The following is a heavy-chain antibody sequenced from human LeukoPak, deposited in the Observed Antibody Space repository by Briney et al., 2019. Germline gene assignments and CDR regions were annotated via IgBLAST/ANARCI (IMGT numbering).Heavy chain of an antibody. CDR2: ISYDGSNK. CDR3: AKDRRRYCSSTSCYSRGYFDY. J-gene: IGHJ4*02. Sequence: PGGSLRLSCAASGFTFSSYGMHWVRQAPGKGPEWVAVISYDGSNKYYADSVKGRFTISRDNSKNTLYLQMNSLRAEDTAVYYCAKDRRRYCSSTSCYSRGYFDYWGQGTLVTVSS. D-gene: IGHD2-2*02. V-gene: IGHV3-30*18. CDR1: GFTFSSYG.